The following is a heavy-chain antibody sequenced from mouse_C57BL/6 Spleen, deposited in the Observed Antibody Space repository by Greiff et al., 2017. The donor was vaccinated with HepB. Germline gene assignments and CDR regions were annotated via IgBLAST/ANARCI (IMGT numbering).Heavy chain of an antibody. CDR3: ARGGGYYDDFDY. CDR2: IYPGSGST. D-gene: IGHD1-1*01. Sequence: VQLQQPGAELVKPGASVKMSCKASGYTFTSYWITWVKQRPGQGLEWIGDIYPGSGSTNYNEKFKSKATLTVDTSSSTAYMQLSSLTSEDSAVYYCARGGGYYDDFDYWGQGTTLTVSS. J-gene: IGHJ2*01. CDR1: GYTFTSYW. V-gene: IGHV1-55*01.